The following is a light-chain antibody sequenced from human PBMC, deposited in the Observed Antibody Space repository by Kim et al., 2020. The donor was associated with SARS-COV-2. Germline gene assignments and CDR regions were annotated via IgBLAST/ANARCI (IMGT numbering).Light chain of an antibody. Sequence: SYELTQPPSVSVAPGKTASVSCGGNSIGSKSVHWYQQKSGQAPVLVIYYDSDRPSGIPEHFSGSNSGNTATLTISRLEAGAEAEYCCQGWDSTTDHRVV. CDR3: QGWDSTTDHRVV. CDR2: YDS. J-gene: IGLJ2*01. CDR1: SIGSKS. V-gene: IGLV3-21*04.